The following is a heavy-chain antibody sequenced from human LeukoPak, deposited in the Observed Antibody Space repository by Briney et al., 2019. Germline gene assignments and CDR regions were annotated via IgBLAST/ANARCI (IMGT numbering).Heavy chain of an antibody. D-gene: IGHD2-15*01. V-gene: IGHV3-7*01. Sequence: GGSLRLSCAASGFTFSNYWMSWVRQAPGKGLEWVANIKQDGSEKYYVDSVKGRFTISRDNAKNSVYLQMNSLRAEDTAVYYCARDKVVGATYLDYWGQGTLATVSS. CDR1: GFTFSNYW. J-gene: IGHJ4*02. CDR2: IKQDGSEK. CDR3: ARDKVVGATYLDY.